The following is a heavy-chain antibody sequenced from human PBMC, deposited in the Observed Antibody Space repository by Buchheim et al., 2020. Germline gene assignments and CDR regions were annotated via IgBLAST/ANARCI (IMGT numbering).Heavy chain of an antibody. CDR3: ARAERYNYGVKWFVP. CDR1: GGSFSGYY. D-gene: IGHD5-18*01. J-gene: IGHJ5*02. V-gene: IGHV4-34*01. CDR2: INHSGST. Sequence: QVQLQQWGAGLLKPSETLSLTCAVYGGSFSGYYWSWIRQPPGKGLEWIGEINHSGSTNYNPSLQSRVPISVDTSKNQLSLKLISVTAADTAVYYCARAERYNYGVKWFVPWGQGTL.